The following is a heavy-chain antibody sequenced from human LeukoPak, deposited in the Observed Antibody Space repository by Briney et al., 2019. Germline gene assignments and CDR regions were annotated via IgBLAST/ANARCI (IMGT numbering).Heavy chain of an antibody. V-gene: IGHV3-23*01. CDR3: VKGEAVIAASFES. CDR2: ITSSGASA. Sequence: GGSLRLSCAASGFTFSNYAMSWVRQAPGKGLEWASIITSSGASAYYADSVKGRFTISRDNSKNTLSLQMNSLRAEDTAIYYCVKGEAVIAASFESWGQGTLVTVSS. J-gene: IGHJ4*02. D-gene: IGHD2-15*01. CDR1: GFTFSNYA.